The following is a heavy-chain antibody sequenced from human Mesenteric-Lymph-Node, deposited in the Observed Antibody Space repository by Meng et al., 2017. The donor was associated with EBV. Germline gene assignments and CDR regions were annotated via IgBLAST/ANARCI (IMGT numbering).Heavy chain of an antibody. D-gene: IGHD3-10*01. CDR1: VYTCIDYY. J-gene: IGHJ4*02. V-gene: IGHV1-69-2*01. Sequence: GRLGQSGAEVKKPGSTVKISCKISVYTCIDYYIHWVPQAPGRRLEWMGLVDPEDGEPIYAEKFQGKVTITAAMSTDTVYMELNSLGSGDTAIYYCAKASLNSGSNYQAFDYWGQGTLVTVSS. CDR2: VDPEDGEP. CDR3: AKASLNSGSNYQAFDY.